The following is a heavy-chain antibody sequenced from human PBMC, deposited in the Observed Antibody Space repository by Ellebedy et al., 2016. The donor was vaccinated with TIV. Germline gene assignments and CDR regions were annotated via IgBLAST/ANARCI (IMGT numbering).Heavy chain of an antibody. CDR3: ARDFRGSSWSTPFDY. Sequence: GESLKISCAASGFTLSSYAMSWVRQAPGKGLEWVSSISSSSSYIYYADSVKGRFTISRDNSKNTLYLQMNSLTAEDTAVYYCARDFRGSSWSTPFDYWGQGTLVTVSS. CDR1: GFTLSSYA. CDR2: ISSSSSYI. D-gene: IGHD6-13*01. J-gene: IGHJ4*02. V-gene: IGHV3-21*01.